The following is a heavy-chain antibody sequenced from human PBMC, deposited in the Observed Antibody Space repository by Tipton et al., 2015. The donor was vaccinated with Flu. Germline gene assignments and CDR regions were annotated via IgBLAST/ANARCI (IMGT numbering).Heavy chain of an antibody. V-gene: IGHV4-59*01. CDR2: IYCSGST. D-gene: IGHD3-16*01. CDR3: AREGAN. J-gene: IGHJ4*02. Sequence: LSCTVSGGSISSYYWSWIRQPPGKGLEWIGYIYCSGSTNYNPSLKSRVTISVDTSKNQFSLKLSSVTAADTAVYYCAREGANWGQGTLVTVSS. CDR1: GGSISSYY.